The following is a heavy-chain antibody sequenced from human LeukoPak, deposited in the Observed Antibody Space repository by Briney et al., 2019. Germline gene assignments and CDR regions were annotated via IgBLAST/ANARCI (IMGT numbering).Heavy chain of an antibody. Sequence: GGLRLSCAASGFTFSSYAMSWVRQAPGKGLEWVSTISGGGPTYYADSVKGRFTISRDNSKNTLYLQMNSLRAEDTAVYFCAKAPLVTGITGYWGQGTLVTVSS. CDR2: ISGGGPT. J-gene: IGHJ4*02. CDR1: GFTFSSYA. D-gene: IGHD1-20*01. V-gene: IGHV3-23*01. CDR3: AKAPLVTGITGY.